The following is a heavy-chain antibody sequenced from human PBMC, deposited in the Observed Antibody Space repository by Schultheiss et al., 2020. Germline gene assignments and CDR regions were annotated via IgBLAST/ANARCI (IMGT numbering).Heavy chain of an antibody. J-gene: IGHJ5*02. CDR2: INHRGTT. Sequence: SETLSLTCTVSGGSISSYYWSWIRQSPGKGLEWIGDINHRGTTSYNPSLKSRVTISVDTSKNQFSLKLSSVSAADTALYFCAKRTAVGSYNWFDAWGQGTLVTVSS. V-gene: IGHV4-34*01. CDR1: GGSISSYY. CDR3: AKRTAVGSYNWFDA. D-gene: IGHD6-6*01.